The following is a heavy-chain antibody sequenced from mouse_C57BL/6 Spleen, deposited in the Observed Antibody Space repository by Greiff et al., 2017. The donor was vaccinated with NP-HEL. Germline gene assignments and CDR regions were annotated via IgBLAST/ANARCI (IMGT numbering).Heavy chain of an antibody. J-gene: IGHJ2*01. CDR2: IYPGDGDT. CDR3: AKSCDVYCFDY. V-gene: IGHV1-82*01. D-gene: IGHD2-13*01. CDR1: GYAFSSSW. Sequence: QVQLQQSGPELVKPGASVKISCKASGYAFSSSWMNWVKQRPGKGLEWIGRIYPGDGDTNYNGKFKGKATLTADKSSSTAYMQLSSLTSEDSAVYFCAKSCDVYCFDYWGQGTTLTVSS.